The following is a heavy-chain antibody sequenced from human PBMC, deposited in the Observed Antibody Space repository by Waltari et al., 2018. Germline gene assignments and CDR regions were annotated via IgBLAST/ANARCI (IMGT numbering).Heavy chain of an antibody. CDR2: IYTIGST. V-gene: IGHV4-61*02. J-gene: IGHJ6*02. D-gene: IGHD6-6*01. CDR1: GGSISSGSYY. CDR3: AREYIENSSSVGYGMDV. Sequence: QVQLQESGPGLVKPSQTLSLICTVSGGSISSGSYYWSWIRQPAGKGLEWIGRIYTIGSTKYNPSLKSRVTISVDTSKNQFSLKLSSVTAADTAVYYCAREYIENSSSVGYGMDVWGQGTTVTVSS.